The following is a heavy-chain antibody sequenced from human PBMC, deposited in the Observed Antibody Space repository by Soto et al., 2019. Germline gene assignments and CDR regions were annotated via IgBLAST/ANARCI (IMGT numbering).Heavy chain of an antibody. D-gene: IGHD3-16*01. V-gene: IGHV3-74*03. CDR3: ARDLGGPDD. CDR2: LSSDGFGT. Sequence: GGSLRLSCAASGFTLSSYLMHWVRQAPGRGLEWVSRLSSDGFGTAYADSVNGRFHISRDNARNTLFLQMNGLTAEDTAVYYSARDLGGPDDCGRGTLVTVSS. J-gene: IGHJ4*02. CDR1: GFTLSSYL.